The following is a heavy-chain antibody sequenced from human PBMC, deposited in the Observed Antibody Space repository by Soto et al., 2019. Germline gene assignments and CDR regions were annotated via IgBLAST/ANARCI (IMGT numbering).Heavy chain of an antibody. V-gene: IGHV3-33*01. J-gene: IGHJ4*02. D-gene: IGHD6-13*01. CDR1: GFTFSSYG. CDR3: ARQEPISSSWGNDY. CDR2: VWYDGSNK. Sequence: QVQLVESGGGVVQPGRSLRLSCAASGFTFSSYGMHWVRQAPGKGLEWVAVVWYDGSNKYYADSVKGRFTISRDNSKNTLYLQMNSLRAEDTAVYYYARQEPISSSWGNDYWGQGTLVTVSS.